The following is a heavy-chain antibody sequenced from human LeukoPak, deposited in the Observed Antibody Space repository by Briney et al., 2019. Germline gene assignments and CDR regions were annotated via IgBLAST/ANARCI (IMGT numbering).Heavy chain of an antibody. J-gene: IGHJ3*02. Sequence: GGSLRLSCAASGFTFSSYAMHWVRQAPGKGLEYVSAISSNGGSTYYANSVKGRFTISKDNSKNTLYLKMASLRAEDMAVYYCARARVDGVFDIWGQGTMVTVSS. CDR1: GFTFSSYA. V-gene: IGHV3-64*01. CDR3: ARARVDGVFDI. CDR2: ISSNGGST. D-gene: IGHD2-15*01.